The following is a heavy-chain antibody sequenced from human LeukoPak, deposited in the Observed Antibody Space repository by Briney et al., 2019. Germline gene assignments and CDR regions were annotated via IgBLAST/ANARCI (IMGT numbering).Heavy chain of an antibody. J-gene: IGHJ4*02. Sequence: GSLRLSCAASGFTFRTYAMSWVRQAPGKGLEWVSGIRGSGDSTSYADSVKGRFTISRDNSKNALYLQMSSLRAEDTAVYYCAKDRCSNSVCAYDYWGQGTLVTVSS. V-gene: IGHV3-23*01. CDR1: GFTFRTYA. CDR3: AKDRCSNSVCAYDY. CDR2: IRGSGDST. D-gene: IGHD2/OR15-2a*01.